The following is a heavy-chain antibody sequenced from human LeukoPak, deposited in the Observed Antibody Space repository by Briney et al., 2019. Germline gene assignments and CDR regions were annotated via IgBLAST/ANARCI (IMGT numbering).Heavy chain of an antibody. J-gene: IGHJ4*02. D-gene: IGHD5-24*01. CDR3: ARGGDGYTNFDY. V-gene: IGHV4-34*01. CDR2: INHSGST. Sequence: PSETLSLTCAVYGGSFSGYYWSWIRQPPGKGLEWIGEINHSGSTNYNPSLKSRVTISVDTSKNQFSLKLSSVTAADKAVYYCARGGDGYTNFDYWGQGTLVTVSS. CDR1: GGSFSGYY.